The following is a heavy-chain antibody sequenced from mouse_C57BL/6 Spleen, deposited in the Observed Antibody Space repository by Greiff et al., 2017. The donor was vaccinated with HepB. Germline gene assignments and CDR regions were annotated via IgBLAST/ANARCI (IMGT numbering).Heavy chain of an antibody. CDR3: ARLFITTVGVPSY. Sequence: VQLQQSVAELVRPGASVKLSCTASGFNIKNTYMHWVKQRPEQGLEWIGRIDPANGNTKYAPKFQGKATITADTSSNTAYLQLSSLTSEVTAIYYCARLFITTVGVPSYWGQGTTLTVSS. J-gene: IGHJ2*01. D-gene: IGHD1-1*01. CDR2: IDPANGNT. CDR1: GFNIKNTY. V-gene: IGHV14-3*01.